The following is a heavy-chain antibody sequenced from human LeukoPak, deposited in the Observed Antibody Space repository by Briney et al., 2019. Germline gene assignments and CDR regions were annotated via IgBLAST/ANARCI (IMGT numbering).Heavy chain of an antibody. CDR3: ARSDTAMVEAFDY. J-gene: IGHJ4*02. V-gene: IGHV4-30-2*01. D-gene: IGHD5-18*01. CDR2: IYHSGST. Sequence: PSETLSLTCAVSGGSISSGGYSWSWIRQPPGKGLERIGYIYHSGSTYYNPSLKSRVTISVDRSKNQFSLKLSSVTAADTAVYYCARSDTAMVEAFDYWGQGTLVTVSS. CDR1: GGSISSGGYS.